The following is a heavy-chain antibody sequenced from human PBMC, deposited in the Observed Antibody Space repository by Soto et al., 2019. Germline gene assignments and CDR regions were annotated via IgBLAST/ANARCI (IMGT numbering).Heavy chain of an antibody. J-gene: IGHJ4*02. CDR1: GGSISSGDYY. V-gene: IGHV4-30-4*01. D-gene: IGHD1-1*01. Sequence: QVQLQESGPGLVKPSQTLSLTCTVSGGSISSGDYYWSWIRQPPGKGLEWIGYIYYGGSTYYNPSLKSRVTISVDTSKNQFSLKLSSVTAADTAVYYCARQNHGGVQTFDYWGQGTLVTVSS. CDR2: IYYGGST. CDR3: ARQNHGGVQTFDY.